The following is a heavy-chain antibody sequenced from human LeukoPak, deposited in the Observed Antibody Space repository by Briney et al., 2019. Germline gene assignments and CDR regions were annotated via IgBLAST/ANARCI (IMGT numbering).Heavy chain of an antibody. J-gene: IGHJ4*02. CDR1: GFTFRSHA. D-gene: IGHD3-16*01. Sequence: PGGSLRLSCAASGFTFRSHAMSWVRQAPGKGLEWVSGISGNAGSSTYYEDSVKGRFTISRDNSKNTMYLQMNSLRADDTAVYYCAKTWGLDYWGQGTLVTVSS. CDR3: AKTWGLDY. CDR2: ISGNAGSST. V-gene: IGHV3-23*01.